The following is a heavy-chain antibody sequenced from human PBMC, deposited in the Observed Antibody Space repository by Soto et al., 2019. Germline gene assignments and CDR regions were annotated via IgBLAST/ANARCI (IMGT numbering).Heavy chain of an antibody. CDR1: GDSVSSNSAA. Sequence: SQTLSLTCAISGDSVSSNSAAWNWIRQSPSRGLEWLGRTYYRSKWYNDYAVSVKSRITINPDTSKNQFSLQLNSVTPEDTAVYYCARDVSVAGSYYYYYYGMDVWGQGTTVTVSS. J-gene: IGHJ6*02. V-gene: IGHV6-1*01. D-gene: IGHD6-19*01. CDR2: TYYRSKWYN. CDR3: ARDVSVAGSYYYYYYGMDV.